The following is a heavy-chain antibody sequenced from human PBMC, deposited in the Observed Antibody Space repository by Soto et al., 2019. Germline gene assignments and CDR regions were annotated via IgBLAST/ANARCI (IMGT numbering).Heavy chain of an antibody. V-gene: IGHV3-23*01. CDR2: IGSSGST. CDR1: GFTFDTYA. Sequence: GGSLRLSCAASGFTFDTYALNWVRQAPGKGLEWVSAIGSSGSTYYADSVKGRFTISRDTPKKTLYLQMNSLRVEDTAKYYCAKGFRSLEWYSLAPFDYWGQGALVTVSS. CDR3: AKGFRSLEWYSLAPFDY. D-gene: IGHD3-3*01. J-gene: IGHJ4*02.